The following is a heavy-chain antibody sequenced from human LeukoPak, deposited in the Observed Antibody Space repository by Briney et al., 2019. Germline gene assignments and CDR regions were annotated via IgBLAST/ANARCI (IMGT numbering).Heavy chain of an antibody. V-gene: IGHV1-2*02. Sequence: ASVKVSCKASGYSFTDKYMHWVRQAPGQGLEWMGWINPNSGGTNYAQKFQGRVTMTRDTSISTAYMELSRLRSDDTAVYYCARDNPGYSYGNFDYWGQGTLVTVSS. CDR2: INPNSGGT. J-gene: IGHJ4*02. D-gene: IGHD5-18*01. CDR3: ARDNPGYSYGNFDY. CDR1: GYSFTDKY.